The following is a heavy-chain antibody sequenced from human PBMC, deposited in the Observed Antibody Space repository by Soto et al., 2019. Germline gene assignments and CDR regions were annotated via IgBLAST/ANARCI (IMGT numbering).Heavy chain of an antibody. V-gene: IGHV1-69*13. J-gene: IGHJ6*02. CDR2: IIPIFGTA. Sequence: ASVKVSCKASGGTFSSYAISWVRQAPGQGLEWMGGIIPIFGTASYAQKFQGRVTITADESTSTAYMELSSLRSEDTAVYYCARAIQVLRFLEWLHGMDVWGQGTTVTVSS. CDR3: ARAIQVLRFLEWLHGMDV. D-gene: IGHD3-3*01. CDR1: GGTFSSYA.